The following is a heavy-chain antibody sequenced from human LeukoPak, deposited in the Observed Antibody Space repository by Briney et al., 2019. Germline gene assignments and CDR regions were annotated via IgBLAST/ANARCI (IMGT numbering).Heavy chain of an antibody. D-gene: IGHD4-17*01. CDR3: ARAPQSDYGTHWYFDL. J-gene: IGHJ2*01. CDR2: INHSGGT. V-gene: IGHV4-34*01. CDR1: GGSFSGYY. Sequence: SETLSLTCAVYGGSFSGYYWSWIRQPPGKGLEWIGEINHSGGTNYNPSLKSRVTISVDTSKNQFSLKLSSVTATDTAVYYCARAPQSDYGTHWYFDLWGRGTLVTVSS.